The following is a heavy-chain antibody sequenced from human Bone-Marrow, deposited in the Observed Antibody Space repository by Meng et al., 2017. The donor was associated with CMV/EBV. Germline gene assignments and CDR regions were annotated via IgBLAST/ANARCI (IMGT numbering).Heavy chain of an antibody. V-gene: IGHV3-9*01. J-gene: IGHJ4*02. D-gene: IGHD3-3*01. Sequence: SLKISCAASGFTFDDYAMHWVRQAPGKGLEWVSGISWNSGSIGYADSVKGRFTISRDNAKNSLYLQMNSLRAEDTAVYYCARYYDFWSGVDYWGQGTLVTASS. CDR2: ISWNSGSI. CDR1: GFTFDDYA. CDR3: ARYYDFWSGVDY.